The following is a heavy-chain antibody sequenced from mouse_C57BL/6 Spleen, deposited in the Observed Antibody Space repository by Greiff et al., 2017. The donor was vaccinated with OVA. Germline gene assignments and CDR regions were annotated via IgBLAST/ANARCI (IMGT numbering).Heavy chain of an antibody. CDR1: GYSITSGYY. J-gene: IGHJ2*01. V-gene: IGHV3-6*01. CDR3: AREGITTVVPTGFDY. Sequence: EVQLQESGPGLVKPSQSLSLTCSVTGYSITSGYYWNWIRQFPGNKLEWMGYISYDGSNNYNPSLKNRISITRDTSKNQFFLKLNSVTTEDTATYYCAREGITTVVPTGFDYWGQGTTLTVSS. CDR2: ISYDGSN. D-gene: IGHD1-1*01.